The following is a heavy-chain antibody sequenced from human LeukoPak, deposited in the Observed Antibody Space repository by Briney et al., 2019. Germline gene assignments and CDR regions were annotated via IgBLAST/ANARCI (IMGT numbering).Heavy chain of an antibody. Sequence: ASVKVTCKASGYTFTSSALNWVRQAPGQGLEWMGWINTNTGNPTYAQGFTGRFVFSLDTSVTTAYLQISSLKAEDTAVYYCAREEYYDSSAPTNFDYWGQGTLVTVSS. CDR3: AREEYYDSSAPTNFDY. V-gene: IGHV7-4-1*02. CDR1: GYTFTSSA. D-gene: IGHD3-22*01. J-gene: IGHJ4*02. CDR2: INTNTGNP.